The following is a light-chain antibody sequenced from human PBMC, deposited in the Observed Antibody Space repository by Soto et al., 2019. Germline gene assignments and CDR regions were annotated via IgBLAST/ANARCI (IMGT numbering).Light chain of an antibody. Sequence: DIVMTQSPDSLAVSLGARATINCKSSQSVLYSSNNKNYLAWYQQKPGQPPKLLIYWASTRESGVPDRFSGSGSGSDFTITISSLQAEDVAVYYCQQYYSTPWTFGQVTKVELK. CDR3: QQYYSTPWT. CDR2: WAS. CDR1: QSVLYSSNNKNY. V-gene: IGKV4-1*01. J-gene: IGKJ1*01.